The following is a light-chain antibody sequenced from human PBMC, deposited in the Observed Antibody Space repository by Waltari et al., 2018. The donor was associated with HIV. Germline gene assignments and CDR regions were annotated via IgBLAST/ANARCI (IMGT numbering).Light chain of an antibody. CDR3: QSYDRSLSASV. CDR2: SDI. CDR1: RSNIGAGYF. Sequence: QSVLTPPPSVSGVPGQRVTISCTGSRSNIGAGYFVHWYQQLPGTAPTLLIYSDINRPSGVPDRFSGTKSGNSASLAITGLQAEDEADYYCQSYDRSLSASVFGGGTKLTVL. V-gene: IGLV1-40*01. J-gene: IGLJ3*02.